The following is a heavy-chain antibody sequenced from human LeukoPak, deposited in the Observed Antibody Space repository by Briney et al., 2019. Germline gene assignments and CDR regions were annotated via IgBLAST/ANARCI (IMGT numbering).Heavy chain of an antibody. CDR1: GYTFTSYA. D-gene: IGHD2-8*01. V-gene: IGHV1-18*01. CDR2: ISAYNGNT. J-gene: IGHJ4*02. CDR3: ARGYCTNGVCYTLDY. Sequence: GASVKVSCKASGYTFTSYAISWVRQAPGQGLEWMGWISAYNGNTNYAQKLQGRVTMTTDTSTSTAYMELRSLRSDDTAVYYCARGYCTNGVCYTLDYWGQETLVTVSS.